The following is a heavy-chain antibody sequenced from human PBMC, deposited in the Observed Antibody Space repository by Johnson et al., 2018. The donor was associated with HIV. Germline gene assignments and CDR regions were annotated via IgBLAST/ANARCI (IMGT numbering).Heavy chain of an antibody. CDR3: AKNFWGGRYPPFAFDI. J-gene: IGHJ3*02. Sequence: QVQLVESGGGLVKPGGSLRLSCAASGFTFNDHYMSWIRQAPGKGLEWVSYISSSGGTTYNADSVKGRFTISRNNAKNTLHLQMNSLRAEDTAVYYCAKNFWGGRYPPFAFDIWGQGTMVTVSS. D-gene: IGHD1-26*01. V-gene: IGHV3-11*04. CDR1: GFTFNDHY. CDR2: ISSSGGTT.